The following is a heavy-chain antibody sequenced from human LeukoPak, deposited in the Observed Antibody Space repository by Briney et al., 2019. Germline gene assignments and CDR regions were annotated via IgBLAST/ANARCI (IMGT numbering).Heavy chain of an antibody. V-gene: IGHV3-21*01. Sequence: GGSLRLSCAASGFNLGGNAMAWVRQAPGKGLEWVSSISSSSSYIYYADSVKGRFTISRDNAKNSLYLQMNSLRAEDTAVYYCARDNSYGDYDYFDYWGQGTLVTVSS. J-gene: IGHJ4*02. D-gene: IGHD4-17*01. CDR2: ISSSSSYI. CDR3: ARDNSYGDYDYFDY. CDR1: GFNLGGNA.